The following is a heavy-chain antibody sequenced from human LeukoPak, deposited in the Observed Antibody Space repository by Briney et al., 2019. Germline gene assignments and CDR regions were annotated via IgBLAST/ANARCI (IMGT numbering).Heavy chain of an antibody. CDR1: GFTFSSYS. Sequence: PGGSLRLSCVASGFTFSSYSMNWVRQPPGKWLEWISYISSGGGTIHYPSSVKGLFTISRHNAKNSLYLQMNSLRAEDTAVYYCARDPAGAGIYYDYWGQGTLVTVSS. CDR2: ISSGGGTI. V-gene: IGHV3-48*01. J-gene: IGHJ4*02. CDR3: ARDPAGAGIYYDY. D-gene: IGHD6-19*01.